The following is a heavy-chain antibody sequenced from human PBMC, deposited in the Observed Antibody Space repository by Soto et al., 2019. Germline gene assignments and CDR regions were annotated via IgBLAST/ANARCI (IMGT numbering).Heavy chain of an antibody. J-gene: IGHJ4*02. D-gene: IGHD3-3*01. Sequence: PGGSLRLSCAASGFTFSNAWMNWVRQAPGKGLEWVGRIKSKTDGGTTDYAAPVKGRFTISRDDSKNTLYLQMNSLKTEDTAVYYCTTEGQTYYDFWSGSPLDDWGQGTLVTVSS. CDR3: TTEGQTYYDFWSGSPLDD. CDR2: IKSKTDGGTT. V-gene: IGHV3-15*07. CDR1: GFTFSNAW.